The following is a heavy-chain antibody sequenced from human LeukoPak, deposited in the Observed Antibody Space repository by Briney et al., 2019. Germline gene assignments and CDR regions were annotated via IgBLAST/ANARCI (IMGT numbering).Heavy chain of an antibody. CDR3: ARGERYYGSGSSLFDY. V-gene: IGHV4-39*07. Sequence: SETLSLTYTVSGVSISSSNSYWGWIRQPPGKGLEWIGSIYYTGNTYYNASLKSRVTISIDTSKNQFSLKLSSVTAADTAVYYCARGERYYGSGSSLFDYWGQGTLVTVSS. CDR2: IYYTGNT. CDR1: GVSISSSNSY. J-gene: IGHJ4*02. D-gene: IGHD3-10*01.